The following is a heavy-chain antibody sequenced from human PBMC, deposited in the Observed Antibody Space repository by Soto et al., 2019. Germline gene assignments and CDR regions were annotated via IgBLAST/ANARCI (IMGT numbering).Heavy chain of an antibody. V-gene: IGHV1-18*01. CDR2: ISAYNGNT. J-gene: IGHJ5*02. Sequence: ASVKVSCKASGYTFTSYGISWVRQAPGQGLEWMGWISAYNGNTNYAQKLQGRVTMTTDTSTSTAYMELRSLRSDDTAVYYCARLYCSSTSCYGYSWFDPWGQGTLVTVSS. CDR1: GYTFTSYG. CDR3: ARLYCSSTSCYGYSWFDP. D-gene: IGHD2-2*01.